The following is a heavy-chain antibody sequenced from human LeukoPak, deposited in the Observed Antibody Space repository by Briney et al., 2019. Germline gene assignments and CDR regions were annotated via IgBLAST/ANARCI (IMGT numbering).Heavy chain of an antibody. D-gene: IGHD2-2*01. Sequence: ASVKVSCKASGYTFIDYYLHWVRLAPGQGLEWMGRISPNSGGTDYAKKFQGKVTMTRDASISTVYMDLNRLRSDDTAIYYCARQLETTSWFDYWGQGTLVIVSS. CDR1: GYTFIDYY. V-gene: IGHV1-2*06. J-gene: IGHJ4*02. CDR3: ARQLETTSWFDY. CDR2: ISPNSGGT.